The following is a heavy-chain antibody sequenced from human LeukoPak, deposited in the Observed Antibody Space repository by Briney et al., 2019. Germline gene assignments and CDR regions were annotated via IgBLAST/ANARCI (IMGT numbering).Heavy chain of an antibody. V-gene: IGHV1-69*06. Sequence: ASVKVSCKASGGTFSSYAISWVRQAPGQGLEWMGGIIPIFGTANYAQKFQGRVTITADKSTSTAYMELNSLRAEDTAVYYCANGGSWYGGYFDYWGQGTLVTVSS. CDR2: IIPIFGTA. D-gene: IGHD6-13*01. CDR3: ANGGSWYGGYFDY. CDR1: GGTFSSYA. J-gene: IGHJ4*02.